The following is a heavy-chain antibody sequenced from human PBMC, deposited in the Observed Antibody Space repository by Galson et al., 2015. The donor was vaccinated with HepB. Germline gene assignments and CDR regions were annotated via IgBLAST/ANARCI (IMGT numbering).Heavy chain of an antibody. V-gene: IGHV1-2*04. CDR2: INPNSGGT. J-gene: IGHJ6*02. D-gene: IGHD2-2*01. CDR3: ARAGAYPYYYYGMDV. Sequence: SVKVSCKASGGTFSSYAISWVRQAPGQGLEWMGWINPNSGGTNYAQKFQGWVTMTRDTSISTAYMELSRLRSDDTAVYYCARAGAYPYYYYGMDVWGQGTTVTVSS. CDR1: GGTFSSYA.